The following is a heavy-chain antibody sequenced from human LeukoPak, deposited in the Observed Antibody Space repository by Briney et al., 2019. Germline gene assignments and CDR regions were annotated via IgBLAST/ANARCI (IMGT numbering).Heavy chain of an antibody. CDR3: ARLAASSCNFDY. Sequence: SETLSLTCAVSGYSISSGYYWGWIRQPPGKGLEWIGSIYYSGSTYYNPSLKSRVAISVDTSKNQFSLKLSSVTAADTAVYYCARLAASSCNFDYWGQGTLVTVSS. CDR2: IYYSGST. D-gene: IGHD2-2*01. V-gene: IGHV4-38-2*01. CDR1: GYSISSGYY. J-gene: IGHJ4*02.